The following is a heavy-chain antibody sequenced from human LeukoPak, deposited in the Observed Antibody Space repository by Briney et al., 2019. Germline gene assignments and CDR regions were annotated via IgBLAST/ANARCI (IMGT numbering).Heavy chain of an antibody. CDR2: ISGSGGST. D-gene: IGHD3-10*01. Sequence: PGGSLRLSCAASGFTFSSYGMSWVRQAPGKGLEWVSAISGSGGSTYYADSVKGRFTISRDNSKNTLYLQMNSLRAEDTAVYYCAKVLGYGSGSYLDYWGQGTLVTVSS. J-gene: IGHJ4*02. CDR3: AKVLGYGSGSYLDY. CDR1: GFTFSSYG. V-gene: IGHV3-23*01.